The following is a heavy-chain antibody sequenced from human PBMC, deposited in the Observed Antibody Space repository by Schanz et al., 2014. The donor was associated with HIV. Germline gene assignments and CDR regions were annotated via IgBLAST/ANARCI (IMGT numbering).Heavy chain of an antibody. Sequence: QVHLVESGGGVVQPGRSLRLSCAASGFTFSASVMYWVRQAPGKGLEWVAVIWYDGTNIDYADSVKGRFTVSRDNSKNMLYLQMNSLRAEDTAVYYCAREYYSRNWNWFDPWGQGTLVTVSS. CDR3: AREYYSRNWNWFDP. J-gene: IGHJ5*02. D-gene: IGHD6-13*01. CDR2: IWYDGTNI. CDR1: GFTFSASV. V-gene: IGHV3-33*08.